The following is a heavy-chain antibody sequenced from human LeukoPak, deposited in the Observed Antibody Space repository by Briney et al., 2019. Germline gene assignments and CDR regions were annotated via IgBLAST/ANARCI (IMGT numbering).Heavy chain of an antibody. Sequence: PGRSLRLSCAASGFTFSSYDMHWVRQAPAKGLEWVAVISYDGSYKYSADSVKGRFTISRDNSKNTLYLQMSSLRAEDTAVYYCAKVVAVAQFDYWGQGTLVTVSS. V-gene: IGHV3-30*18. J-gene: IGHJ4*02. D-gene: IGHD6-19*01. CDR1: GFTFSSYD. CDR3: AKVVAVAQFDY. CDR2: ISYDGSYK.